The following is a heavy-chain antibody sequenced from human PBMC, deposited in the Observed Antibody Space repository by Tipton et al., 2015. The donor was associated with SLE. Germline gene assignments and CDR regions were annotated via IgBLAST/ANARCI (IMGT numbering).Heavy chain of an antibody. D-gene: IGHD5-24*01. CDR2: IYYDGST. Sequence: LRLSCTVSGGSLSSNYWSWIRLPPGKGLELIGYIYYDGSTSYYSPSLKSRVTISVDTSKNQFSLKVSSVTAADTAVYYCARHRSLQSYWYLDLWGRGTLVTVSS. CDR1: GGSLSSNY. V-gene: IGHV4-59*01. J-gene: IGHJ2*01. CDR3: ARHRSLQSYWYLDL.